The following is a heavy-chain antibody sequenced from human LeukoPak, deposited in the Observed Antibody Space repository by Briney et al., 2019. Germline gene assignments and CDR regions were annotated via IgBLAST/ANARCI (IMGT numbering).Heavy chain of an antibody. Sequence: GGSLRLSCAASGFTFSSYAMSWVRQAPGKGLEWVSAISGSGGSTYYADSGKGRFTISRDNSKNTLYLQMNSLRAEDTAVYYCAKDVYDSSGYDWFDPWGQGTLVTVSS. V-gene: IGHV3-23*01. J-gene: IGHJ5*02. CDR3: AKDVYDSSGYDWFDP. CDR1: GFTFSSYA. D-gene: IGHD3-22*01. CDR2: ISGSGGST.